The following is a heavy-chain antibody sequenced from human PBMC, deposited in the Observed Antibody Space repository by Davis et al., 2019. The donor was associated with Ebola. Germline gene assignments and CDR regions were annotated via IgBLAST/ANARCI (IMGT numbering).Heavy chain of an antibody. Sequence: PGGSLRLSCAASGFTFSSYSMNWVRQAPGKGLEWVSYISYSFSPMYYADPVKGRFTISRDNAKNSVYLQMNSLRDEDTAVYYCARARDSSSWPFDPWGQGTLVTVAS. CDR1: GFTFSSYS. J-gene: IGHJ5*02. V-gene: IGHV3-48*02. CDR2: ISYSFSPM. D-gene: IGHD6-13*01. CDR3: ARARDSSSWPFDP.